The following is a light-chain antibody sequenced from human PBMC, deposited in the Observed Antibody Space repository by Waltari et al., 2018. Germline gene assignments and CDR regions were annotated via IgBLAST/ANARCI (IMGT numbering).Light chain of an antibody. CDR2: DVS. CDR1: SSDVGGYNY. V-gene: IGLV2-14*01. Sequence: QSALTQPASVSGSPGQSSTISCTGTSSDVGGYNYVYWYQKHPGKVPKLLIFDVSNRPSGVSNRFSGSKSGNTASLTISGLQAEDESDYYCCSFTSRSTWVFGGGTKLTVL. CDR3: CSFTSRSTWV. J-gene: IGLJ3*02.